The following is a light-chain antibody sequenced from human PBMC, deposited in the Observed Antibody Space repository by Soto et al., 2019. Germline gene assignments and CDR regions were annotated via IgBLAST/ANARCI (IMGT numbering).Light chain of an antibody. CDR1: SSDFGGYTY. CDR2: DVS. CDR3: SSYATSSTLDVV. V-gene: IGLV2-14*01. J-gene: IGLJ2*01. Sequence: QSALTQPASVSGSPGQSITISCTGTSSDFGGYTYVSWYQQHPGKAPKLIIYDVSNRPSGVSYRFSGSESGNTASLTISGIQAEDEADYYCSSYATSSTLDVVFGGGTKLTVL.